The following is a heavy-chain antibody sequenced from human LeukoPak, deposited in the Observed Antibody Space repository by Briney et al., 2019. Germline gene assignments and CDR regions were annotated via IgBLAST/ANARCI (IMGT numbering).Heavy chain of an antibody. CDR1: GYTFTGYY. J-gene: IGHJ6*02. D-gene: IGHD6-13*01. Sequence: GASVKVSCKASGYTFTGYYMHWVRQATGQGLEWMGWMNPNSGNTGYAQKFQGRVTMTRNTSISTAYMELSSLRSEDTAVYYCASWSSSWAYYYYYGMDVWGQGTTVTVSS. V-gene: IGHV1-8*02. CDR2: MNPNSGNT. CDR3: ASWSSSWAYYYYYGMDV.